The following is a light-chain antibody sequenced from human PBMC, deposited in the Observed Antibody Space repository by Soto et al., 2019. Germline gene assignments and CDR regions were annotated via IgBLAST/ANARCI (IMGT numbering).Light chain of an antibody. CDR2: GAS. Sequence: EIVLTQSPGTLSLSPGERATLSCRASQSVSNNYLAWYQQKPGQAPRLLIYGASNRATGIPDRFSGSESGTDFTLTISRLEPEDFAVYYCQQYGSSGTFGQGTKV. V-gene: IGKV3-20*01. CDR3: QQYGSSGT. CDR1: QSVSNNY. J-gene: IGKJ1*01.